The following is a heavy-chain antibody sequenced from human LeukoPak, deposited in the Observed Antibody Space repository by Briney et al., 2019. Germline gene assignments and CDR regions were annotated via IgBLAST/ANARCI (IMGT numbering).Heavy chain of an antibody. CDR2: INPNSGGT. J-gene: IGHJ6*03. Sequence: ASVKVSCKASGYTFTSYGISWVRQAPGQGLEWMGWINPNSGGTNYAQKFQGRVTMTRDTSISTAYMELSRLRSDDTAVYYCAREGSDYGYYYYYMDVWGKGTTVTVSS. D-gene: IGHD4-17*01. V-gene: IGHV1-2*02. CDR3: AREGSDYGYYYYYMDV. CDR1: GYTFTSYG.